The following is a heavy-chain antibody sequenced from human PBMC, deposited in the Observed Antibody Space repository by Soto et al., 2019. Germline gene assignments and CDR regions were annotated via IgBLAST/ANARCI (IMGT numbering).Heavy chain of an antibody. CDR2: INHSGST. CDR3: ARGRYYDYVWGSYRHRYYFDY. D-gene: IGHD3-16*02. V-gene: IGHV4-34*01. Sequence: PSETLSLTCAVYGGSFSGYYWSWFRQPPGKGLEWIGEINHSGSTNYNPSLKSRVTISVDTSKNQFSLKLSSVTAADTAVYYCARGRYYDYVWGSYRHRYYFDYWGQGTLVTVSS. CDR1: GGSFSGYY. J-gene: IGHJ4*02.